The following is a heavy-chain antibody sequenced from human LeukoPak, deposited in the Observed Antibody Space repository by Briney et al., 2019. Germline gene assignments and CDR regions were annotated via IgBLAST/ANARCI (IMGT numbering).Heavy chain of an antibody. J-gene: IGHJ4*02. CDR2: MNPNSGNT. CDR3: AILPSVYLWFGELPRDY. Sequence: ASVKVSCKASGYTFTSYDINWVRQATGQGLEWMGWMNPNSGNTGYAQKFQGRVTMTRNTSISTAYMELSSLRSEDTAVYYCAILPSVYLWFGELPRDYWGQGTLVTVSS. CDR1: GYTFTSYD. V-gene: IGHV1-8*01. D-gene: IGHD3-10*01.